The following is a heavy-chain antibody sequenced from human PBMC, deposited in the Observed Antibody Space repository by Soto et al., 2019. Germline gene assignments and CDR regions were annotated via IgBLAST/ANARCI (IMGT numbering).Heavy chain of an antibody. D-gene: IGHD6-19*01. J-gene: IGHJ4*02. CDR1: GYTFTGYY. CDR2: INPNSGGT. Sequence: GASVKVSCKASGYTFTGYYMHWVRQAPGQGLEWMGWINPNSGGTSYAQKFQGRVTVTRDTSTSTVYMELSSLRSEDTAVYYCARDRSIAVAKYYFDYWGQGTLVTVSS. CDR3: ARDRSIAVAKYYFDY. V-gene: IGHV1-2*02.